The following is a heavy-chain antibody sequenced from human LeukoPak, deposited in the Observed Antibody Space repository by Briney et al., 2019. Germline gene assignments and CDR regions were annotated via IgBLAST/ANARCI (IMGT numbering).Heavy chain of an antibody. Sequence: GGSLRLSCAASGFTFSSYGMVWVRQAPGKGLEYVSGIGSNGGTTYYGNSVKGRFTISRDNSKDTLHLQMGSLRTEDMAVYYCARAIWWASDYWGQGTLVTVAS. J-gene: IGHJ4*02. CDR2: IGSNGGTT. CDR3: ARAIWWASDY. V-gene: IGHV3-64*01. D-gene: IGHD4/OR15-4a*01. CDR1: GFTFSSYG.